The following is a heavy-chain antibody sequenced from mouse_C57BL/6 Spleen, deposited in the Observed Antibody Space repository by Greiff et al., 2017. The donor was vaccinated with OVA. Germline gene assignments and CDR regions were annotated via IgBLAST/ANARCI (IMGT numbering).Heavy chain of an antibody. CDR2: INPNNGGT. D-gene: IGHD2-4*01. CDR3: ARSRCDYDDYAMDY. V-gene: IGHV1-26*01. J-gene: IGHJ4*01. CDR1: GYTFTDYY. Sequence: EVQLQQSGPELVKPGASVKISCKASGYTFTDYYMNWVKQSHGKSLEWIGDINPNNGGTRYNQKFKGKATLTVDKSSCTAYMELRSLTSEDSAVYYCARSRCDYDDYAMDYWGQGTSVTVSS.